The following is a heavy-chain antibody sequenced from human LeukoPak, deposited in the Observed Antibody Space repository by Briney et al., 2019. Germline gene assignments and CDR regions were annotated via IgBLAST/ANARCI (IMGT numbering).Heavy chain of an antibody. Sequence: GGSLRLSCVVSEFTFSDYNMNWVRQAPGKGLEWVSYISASGTTIYYADSVKGRFTISRDNAEKSLYLQMNSLRAEDTAVYYCARVPGKYAFDIWGQGTMVTVSA. J-gene: IGHJ3*02. V-gene: IGHV3-11*01. CDR3: ARVPGKYAFDI. CDR1: EFTFSDYN. CDR2: ISASGTTI. D-gene: IGHD3-10*01.